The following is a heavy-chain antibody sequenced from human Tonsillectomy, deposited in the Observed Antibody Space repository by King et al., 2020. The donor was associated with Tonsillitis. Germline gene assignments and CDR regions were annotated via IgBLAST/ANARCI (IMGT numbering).Heavy chain of an antibody. Sequence: VQLVESGAEVKKPGASVKVSCEASGYTFTGYNVHWVRQAPGRGLEWMGYINPNSGGTDYPQTFQGRVIMTTDTSISTAYMEMNSLTSDDTAVYYCARGYGGNPPAFEYCGQGTLVTVSS. CDR1: GYTFTGYN. CDR3: ARGYGGNPPAFEY. CDR2: INPNSGGT. V-gene: IGHV1-2*02. D-gene: IGHD4-23*01. J-gene: IGHJ4*02.